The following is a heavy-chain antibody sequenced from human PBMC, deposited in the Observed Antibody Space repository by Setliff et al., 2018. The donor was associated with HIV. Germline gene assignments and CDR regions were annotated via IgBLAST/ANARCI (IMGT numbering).Heavy chain of an antibody. J-gene: IGHJ4*01. Sequence: ASVKVSCKASGYTFTTYAISWVRQAPGQGLEWMGWISTHNDDTDYAQKFQGRVTMTRDTSTSTVYMELRSLRSDDTAVYYCTKRTGNGWSHTDYWGHGTLVTVSS. V-gene: IGHV1-18*01. CDR1: GYTFTTYA. CDR2: ISTHNDDT. D-gene: IGHD6-19*01. CDR3: TKRTGNGWSHTDY.